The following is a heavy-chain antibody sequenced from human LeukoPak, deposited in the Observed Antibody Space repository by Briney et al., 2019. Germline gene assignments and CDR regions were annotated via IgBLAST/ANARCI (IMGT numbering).Heavy chain of an antibody. J-gene: IGHJ6*03. CDR3: ARVLSYYNWNSASFKNYYMDV. Sequence: ASVKVSCKASGYTFTSYGISWVRQAPGQGLEWMGWISAYNGNTNYAQKLQGRVTMTTDTSTSTAYMELRSLRSDDTAVYYCARVLSYYNWNSASFKNYYMDVWGKGTTVTVSS. D-gene: IGHD1-20*01. CDR2: ISAYNGNT. CDR1: GYTFTSYG. V-gene: IGHV1-18*01.